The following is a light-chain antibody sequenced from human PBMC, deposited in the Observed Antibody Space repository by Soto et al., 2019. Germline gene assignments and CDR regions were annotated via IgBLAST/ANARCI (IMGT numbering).Light chain of an antibody. CDR1: QSISNW. Sequence: DIQMTQSPSTLSASVGDRVTITCRASQSISNWLAWYQQKQWKAPKLLIYDASSIESGVPSRFSGSGSGTEFTLTISSLQPDDFATYYCQQYNSYWGTFGQGTKVEIK. J-gene: IGKJ1*01. CDR3: QQYNSYWGT. V-gene: IGKV1-5*01. CDR2: DAS.